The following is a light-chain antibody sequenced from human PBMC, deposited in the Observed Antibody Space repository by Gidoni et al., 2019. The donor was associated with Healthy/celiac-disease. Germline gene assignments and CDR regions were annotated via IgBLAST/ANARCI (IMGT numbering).Light chain of an antibody. J-gene: IGKJ2*01. CDR3: RQSYSTPYT. CDR1: QSISIY. CDR2: AAS. Sequence: DIQMTPSPSSLSASVGDTGTITCCARQSISIYLNWYQQKPGKAPKLLIYAASSLQSGGPSRFSGSGAGADVTLTISSLLPEDFATYYCRQSYSTPYTFGQGTKLEIK. V-gene: IGKV1-39*01.